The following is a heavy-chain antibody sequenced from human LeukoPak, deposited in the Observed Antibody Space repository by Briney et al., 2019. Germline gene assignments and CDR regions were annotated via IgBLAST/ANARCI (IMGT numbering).Heavy chain of an antibody. J-gene: IGHJ4*02. Sequence: SETLSLTCTVSGGSISSYYWSWIRQPAGKGLEWIGRIYTSGSTNYNPSLKSRVTMSVDTSKNQFSLKLSSVTAADTAVYYCARGHYDYVWGSYHLSYFDYWGQGTLVTVSS. CDR2: IYTSGST. CDR3: ARGHYDYVWGSYHLSYFDY. D-gene: IGHD3-16*02. V-gene: IGHV4-4*07. CDR1: GGSISSYY.